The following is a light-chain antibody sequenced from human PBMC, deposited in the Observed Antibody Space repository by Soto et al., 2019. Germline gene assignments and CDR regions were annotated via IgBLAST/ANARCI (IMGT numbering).Light chain of an antibody. CDR2: SAS. Sequence: DIQMTQAPSSLSASVGDRVTITCRASQSISSSLNWYQQKPGKAPKLLIYSASSLQSAIPARFSGSGSRTDFTLSISSLQPDDFATYYCQQSYSTLSFRGGTTVEIK. J-gene: IGKJ4*01. V-gene: IGKV1-39*01. CDR3: QQSYSTLS. CDR1: QSISSS.